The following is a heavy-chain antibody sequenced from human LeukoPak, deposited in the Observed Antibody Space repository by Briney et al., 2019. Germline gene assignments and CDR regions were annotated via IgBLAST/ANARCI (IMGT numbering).Heavy chain of an antibody. V-gene: IGHV3-53*01. CDR2: IYGAGAT. D-gene: IGHD6-6*01. CDR3: ARLLPASRHYFDY. CDR1: GLTVSSEY. J-gene: IGHJ4*02. Sequence: GGSLTLSCAAYGLTVSSEYLAWVRQAPGKGLEWISVIYGAGATYYADSVEGRFTTSRDTYNNALYLQMNSLRVEDTAVYHCARLLPASRHYFDYWGRGTPVTVSS.